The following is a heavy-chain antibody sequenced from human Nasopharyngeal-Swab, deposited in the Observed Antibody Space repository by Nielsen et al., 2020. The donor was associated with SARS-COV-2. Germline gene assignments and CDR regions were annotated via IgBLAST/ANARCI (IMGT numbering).Heavy chain of an antibody. CDR1: GFTFSSYA. CDR2: ISSSSSYI. D-gene: IGHD2-21*01. Sequence: GGSLRLSCAASGFTFSSYAMSWVRQAPGKGLEWVSSISSSSSYIYYADSVKGRFTISRDNAKNSLYLQMNSLRAEDTAVYYCARETRGVNYYYYGLDVWGQGTTVTVSS. J-gene: IGHJ6*02. CDR3: ARETRGVNYYYYGLDV. V-gene: IGHV3-21*01.